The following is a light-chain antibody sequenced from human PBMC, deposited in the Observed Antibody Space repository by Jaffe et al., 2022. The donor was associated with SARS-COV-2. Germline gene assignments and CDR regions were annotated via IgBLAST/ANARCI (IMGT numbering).Light chain of an antibody. CDR1: GDDIGGFNY. CDR3: ASYRSITTLV. J-gene: IGLJ2*01. CDR2: EVS. V-gene: IGLV2-14*01. Sequence: QSALTQPASVSGSPGQSITISCTGTGDDIGGFNYVSWYRQHPGKAPQLILYEVSYRPSGVPDRFSGSKSGSTASLTVSGLQAEDEADYYCASYRSITTLVFGGGTKLTVL.